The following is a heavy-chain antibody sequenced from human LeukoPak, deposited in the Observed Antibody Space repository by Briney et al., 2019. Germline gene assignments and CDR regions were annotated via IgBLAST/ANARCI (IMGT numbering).Heavy chain of an antibody. Sequence: SETLSLTCTVSGGSISSYYWGWIRHAPGKGLEWIGTVYYSGSVDYNPSLKSRVTISGDTSKNMYSLSLSSVTAADTALYYCARAKYYDFSSGYMTYYFDSWGQGALVTVSS. CDR1: GGSISSYY. J-gene: IGHJ4*02. V-gene: IGHV4-39*07. CDR3: ARAKYYDFSSGYMTYYFDS. CDR2: VYYSGSV. D-gene: IGHD3-3*01.